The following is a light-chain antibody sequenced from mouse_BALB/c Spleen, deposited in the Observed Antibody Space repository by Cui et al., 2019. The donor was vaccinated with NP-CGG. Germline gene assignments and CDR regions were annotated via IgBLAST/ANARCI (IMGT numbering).Light chain of an antibody. CDR2: GTN. CDR1: TGAVTTSYY. CDR3: ALWYSNHWV. Sequence: QAVVPQESTLTTSPGETVTLTCRSNTGAVTTSYYANWVQEKPDHLFTGLICGTNNRAPGVPARFSGSLIGDKAALTITGAQTEDEAIYFCALWYSNHWVFGGGTKLTVL. V-gene: IGLV1*01. J-gene: IGLJ1*01.